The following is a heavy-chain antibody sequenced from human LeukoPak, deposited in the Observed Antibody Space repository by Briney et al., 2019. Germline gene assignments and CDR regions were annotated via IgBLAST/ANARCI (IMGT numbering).Heavy chain of an antibody. J-gene: IGHJ4*02. CDR1: GGSISGSSYY. CDR3: ARGSYDVLTGYSTFGEY. D-gene: IGHD3-9*01. V-gene: IGHV4-39*01. Sequence: SETLSLTCTVSGGSISGSSYYWGWIRHPPGKGLEWIGSIYYSGSTYYNPSLKSRVTVSLDTSKNQFSLKLSSVTAADTAVYYCARGSYDVLTGYSTFGEYWGQGTLLTVSS. CDR2: IYYSGST.